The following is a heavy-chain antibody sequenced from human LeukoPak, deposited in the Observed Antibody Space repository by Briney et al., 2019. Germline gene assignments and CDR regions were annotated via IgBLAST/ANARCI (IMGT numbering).Heavy chain of an antibody. V-gene: IGHV4-30-2*01. J-gene: IGHJ4*02. D-gene: IGHD4-17*01. CDR2: IYHSGST. CDR3: ARGQSYGDSPLDFDY. CDR1: GGSISSGGYY. Sequence: SQTLSLTCAVSGGSISSGGYYWSWIRQPPGKGLEWIGYIYHSGSTYYNPSLKSRVSISVDRSKNQFSLKLSSVTAADTAVYYCARGQSYGDSPLDFDYWGQGTLATVSS.